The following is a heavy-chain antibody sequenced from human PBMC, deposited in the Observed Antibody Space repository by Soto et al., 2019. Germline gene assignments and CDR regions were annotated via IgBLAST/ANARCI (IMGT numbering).Heavy chain of an antibody. CDR2: IDPHSGGT. V-gene: IGHV1-2*04. D-gene: IGHD2-2*02. Sequence: QVQLVQSGAEVKKPGASVKVSCKASGYSFTGYYMHWVRQAPGQGLEWMGWIDPHSGGTNYVPEFQGWVAMTSDASMTTVYMELSRMRADDPAGYYCARSVPAAIHFGWFDPWGQGPLVTVSS. CDR3: ARSVPAAIHFGWFDP. CDR1: GYSFTGYY. J-gene: IGHJ5*02.